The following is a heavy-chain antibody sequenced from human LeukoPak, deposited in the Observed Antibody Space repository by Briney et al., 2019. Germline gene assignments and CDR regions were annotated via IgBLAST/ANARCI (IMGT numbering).Heavy chain of an antibody. V-gene: IGHV4-61*01. Sequence: SETLSLTCTVSGGSISSSSYYWSWIRQPPGKGLEWIGYIYYSGSTNYNPSLKSRVTISVDTSKNQFSLKLSSVTAADTAVYYCATDWGSSWFDPWGQGTLVTVSS. J-gene: IGHJ5*02. CDR3: ATDWGSSWFDP. CDR1: GGSISSSSYY. D-gene: IGHD7-27*01. CDR2: IYYSGST.